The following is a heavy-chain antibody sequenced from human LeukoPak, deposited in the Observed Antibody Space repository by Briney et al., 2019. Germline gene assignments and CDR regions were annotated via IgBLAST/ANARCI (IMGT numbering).Heavy chain of an antibody. CDR3: ARGGDYLDY. CDR2: ISYDGSNK. D-gene: IGHD4-17*01. Sequence: GRSLRLSCADSGYTFSSYAMHWVRQAPGKGLEWVAVISYDGSNKYYADSVKGRFTISRDNSKNTLYLQMNSLRAEDTAVYYCARGGDYLDYWGQGTLVTVSS. CDR1: GYTFSSYA. V-gene: IGHV3-30-3*01. J-gene: IGHJ4*02.